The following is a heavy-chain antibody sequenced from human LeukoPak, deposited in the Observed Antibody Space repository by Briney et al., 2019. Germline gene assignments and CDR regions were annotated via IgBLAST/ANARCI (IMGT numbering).Heavy chain of an antibody. J-gene: IGHJ4*02. D-gene: IGHD3-22*01. CDR2: INPNSGGT. CDR1: GYTLTGYY. CDR3: ARDLRTYYYDTSGLSLFDY. V-gene: IGHV1-2*02. Sequence: GASVKVSCKASGYTLTGYYMHWVRQAPGQGLEWMGWINPNSGGTNYAQKLQGRVTMTTDTSTSVAYMELRSLRSDDTAVYYCARDLRTYYYDTSGLSLFDYWGQGTLVTVSS.